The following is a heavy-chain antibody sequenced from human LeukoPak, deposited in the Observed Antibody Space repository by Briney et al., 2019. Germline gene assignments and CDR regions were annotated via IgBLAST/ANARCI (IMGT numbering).Heavy chain of an antibody. CDR2: INHSGST. V-gene: IGHV4-34*01. CDR3: ARERPDSSGWYFWDY. Sequence: SETLSLTCAVYGGSFSGYYWSWIRQPPGKGLEWIGEINHSGSTNYNPSLKSRVTISVDTSKNQFSLKLSSVTAADTAVYYCARERPDSSGWYFWDYWGQGTLVTVSS. CDR1: GGSFSGYY. D-gene: IGHD6-19*01. J-gene: IGHJ4*02.